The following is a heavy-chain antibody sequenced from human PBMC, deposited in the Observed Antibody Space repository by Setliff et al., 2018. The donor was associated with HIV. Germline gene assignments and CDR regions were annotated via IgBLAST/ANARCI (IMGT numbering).Heavy chain of an antibody. CDR2: IYDSGST. CDR3: ARGSKGGFFDY. D-gene: IGHD3-16*01. J-gene: IGHJ4*02. Sequence: SETLSLTCTVSGGSISGFYWNWIRQSAGKGLQWIGRIYDSGSTKYNPSLKSRVTISVDMSKNQFSLKLSSVTAADTAVYYCARGSKGGFFDYWGQGTLVTVSS. V-gene: IGHV4-4*07. CDR1: GGSISGFY.